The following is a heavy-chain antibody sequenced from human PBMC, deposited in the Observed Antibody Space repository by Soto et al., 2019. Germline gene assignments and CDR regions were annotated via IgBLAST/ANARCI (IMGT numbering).Heavy chain of an antibody. Sequence: QVQLVQSGAEVKKPGSSVKVSCKASGGTFSSYAISWVRQAPGQGLEWMGGFIPIFGTANYAQKFQGRVTITADESTSTAYMELSSLRSEDTAVYYCARVAMVRGVIISHFDYWGQGTLVTVAS. CDR1: GGTFSSYA. CDR3: ARVAMVRGVIISHFDY. J-gene: IGHJ4*02. CDR2: FIPIFGTA. D-gene: IGHD3-10*01. V-gene: IGHV1-69*01.